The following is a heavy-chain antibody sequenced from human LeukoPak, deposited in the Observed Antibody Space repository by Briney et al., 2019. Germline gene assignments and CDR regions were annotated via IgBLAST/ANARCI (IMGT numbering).Heavy chain of an antibody. CDR3: ARGGYYGSGNDFRFDP. CDR2: IYYSGST. CDR1: GGSISSYY. Sequence: SETLSLTYTVSGGSISSYYWSWLRQPPGKGLEWLGYIYYSGSTNYKPSLKSRVTISVDTSKNQFSLKLSSVTAADTAVYYCARGGYYGSGNDFRFDPWGQGTLVTVSS. D-gene: IGHD3-10*01. V-gene: IGHV4-59*01. J-gene: IGHJ5*02.